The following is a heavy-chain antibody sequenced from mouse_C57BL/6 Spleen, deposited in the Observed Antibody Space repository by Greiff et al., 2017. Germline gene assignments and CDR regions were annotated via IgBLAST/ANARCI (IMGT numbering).Heavy chain of an antibody. CDR2: INPNNGGT. V-gene: IGHV1-26*01. D-gene: IGHD2-4*01. CDR3: TNYASGY. J-gene: IGHJ2*01. Sequence: VQLQQSGPELVKPGASVKISCKASGYTFTDYYMNWVKQSHGKSLEWIGDINPNNGGTSYNQKFKGKATLTVDKSSSTAYMELRSLTSEDSAVYYCTNYASGYWGQGTTLTVSA. CDR1: GYTFTDYY.